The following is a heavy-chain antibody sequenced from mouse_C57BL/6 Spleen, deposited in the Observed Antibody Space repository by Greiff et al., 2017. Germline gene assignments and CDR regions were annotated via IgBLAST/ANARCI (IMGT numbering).Heavy chain of an antibody. D-gene: IGHD1-1*01. V-gene: IGHV5-17*01. CDR1: GFTFSDYG. CDR2: ISSGSSTI. CDR3: ARKLRGYYAMDY. J-gene: IGHJ4*01. Sequence: EVMLVESGGGLVKPGGSLKLSCAASGFTFSDYGMHWVRQAPEKGLEWVAYISSGSSTIYYADTVKGRFTISRDNAKNTLFLQMNSLRSKDTAMYYCARKLRGYYAMDYWGQGTSVTVSS.